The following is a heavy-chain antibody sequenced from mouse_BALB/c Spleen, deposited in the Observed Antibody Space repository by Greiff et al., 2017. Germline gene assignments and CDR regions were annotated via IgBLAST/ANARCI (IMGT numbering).Heavy chain of an antibody. Sequence: EVHLVESGGGLVQPGGSMKLSCVASGFTFSSYWMSWVRQSPEKGLEWVAEIRLKSDNYATHYAESVKGKFTISRDDSKSRLYLQMNSLRAEDTGIYYCTITTVVATPFAYWGQGTLVTVSA. J-gene: IGHJ3*01. CDR3: TITTVVATPFAY. CDR2: IRLKSDNYAT. D-gene: IGHD1-1*01. CDR1: GFTFSSYW. V-gene: IGHV6-6*02.